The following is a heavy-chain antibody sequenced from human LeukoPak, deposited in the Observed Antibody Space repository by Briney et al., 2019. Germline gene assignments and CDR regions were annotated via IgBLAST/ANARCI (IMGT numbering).Heavy chain of an antibody. D-gene: IGHD3-10*01. CDR1: GGSISRNY. CDR3: ARDINYYGSGSNFAAFDI. J-gene: IGHJ3*02. Sequence: SETLSLTCKVSGGSISRNYWSWIRQPPGKGLEWIGYIYCSGSTNYNPSLKSRLTITVDTSKNQFSLKLSSVTAADTAVYYCARDINYYGSGSNFAAFDIWGQGTMVTVSS. CDR2: IYCSGST. V-gene: IGHV4-59*01.